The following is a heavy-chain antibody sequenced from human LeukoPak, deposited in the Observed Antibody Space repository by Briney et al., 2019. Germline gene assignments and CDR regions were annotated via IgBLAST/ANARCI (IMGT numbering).Heavy chain of an antibody. CDR2: MNPNSGNT. Sequence: GASVNVSCKASGYTFTSYDINWVRQATGQGLEWMGWMNPNSGNTGYAQKLQGRVTMTRNTSISTAYMELSSLRSEDTAVYYCARGFGYCSGGSCYSWDWFDPWGQGTLVTVSS. D-gene: IGHD2-15*01. CDR3: ARGFGYCSGGSCYSWDWFDP. CDR1: GYTFTSYD. J-gene: IGHJ5*02. V-gene: IGHV1-8*01.